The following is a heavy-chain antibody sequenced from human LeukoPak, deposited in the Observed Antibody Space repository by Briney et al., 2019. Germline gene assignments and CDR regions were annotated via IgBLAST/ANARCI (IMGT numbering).Heavy chain of an antibody. CDR2: VSGSGGTT. D-gene: IGHD3-16*01. CDR1: GFTFSSYA. CDR3: AKSKIMGRAGAYDY. J-gene: IGHJ4*02. V-gene: IGHV3-23*01. Sequence: PGGSLTLSSAASGFTFSSYALSWVRQAPWKGLEWISSVSGSGGTTYYAESVKGRFPISGDNSKNTLYLQMNSLTAEDTAVYYCAKSKIMGRAGAYDYWGQGTLVTVSS.